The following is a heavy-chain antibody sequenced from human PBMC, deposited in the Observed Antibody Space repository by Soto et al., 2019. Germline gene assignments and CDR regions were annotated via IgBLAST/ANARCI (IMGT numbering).Heavy chain of an antibody. J-gene: IGHJ6*03. CDR2: INAGNGNT. CDR1: GYTFTSYA. CDR3: ARVARGVVPAAIVRSYYYMDV. V-gene: IGHV1-3*01. Sequence: ASVKVSCKASGYTFTSYAMHWVRQAPGQRLEWMGWINAGNGNTKYSQKFQGRVTITRDTSASTAYMELSSLRSEDTAVYYCARVARGVVPAAIVRSYYYMDVWGKGTTVTVSS. D-gene: IGHD2-2*01.